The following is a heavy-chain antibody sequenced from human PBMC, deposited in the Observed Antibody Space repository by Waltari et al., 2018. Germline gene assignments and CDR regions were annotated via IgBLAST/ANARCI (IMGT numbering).Heavy chain of an antibody. D-gene: IGHD6-19*01. CDR3: ARGRRWYSSGWYAFDI. V-gene: IGHV4-38-2*01. CDR1: GYSISSGSY. CDR2: IYHSGST. Sequence: QVQLQESGPGLVKPSEPLSLTCAVSGYSISSGSYWGWIRQPPGKGLEWIGSIYHSGSTYYNPSLKSRVTISVDTSKNQFSLKLSSVTAADTAVYYCARGRRWYSSGWYAFDIWGQGTMVTVSS. J-gene: IGHJ3*02.